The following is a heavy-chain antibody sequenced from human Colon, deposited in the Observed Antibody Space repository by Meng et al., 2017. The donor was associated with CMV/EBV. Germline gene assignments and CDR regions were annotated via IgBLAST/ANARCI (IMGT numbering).Heavy chain of an antibody. CDR3: ARDSHTVFGVVTDH. CDR1: GGSINSLNDY. J-gene: IGHJ3*01. CDR2: IYYSGST. V-gene: IGHV4-39*07. D-gene: IGHD3-3*01. Sequence: GSLRLSCTVSGGSINSLNDYWAWIRQTPGKGLEWIGSIYYSGSTYYNPSLNSRVTISLDTSKNQFSLNLNSVTAADTAVYFCARDSHTVFGVVTDHWGQGTMVTVSS.